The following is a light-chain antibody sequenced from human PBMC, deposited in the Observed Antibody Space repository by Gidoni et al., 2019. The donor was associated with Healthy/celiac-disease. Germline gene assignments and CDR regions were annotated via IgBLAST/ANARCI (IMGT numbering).Light chain of an antibody. V-gene: IGLV3-19*01. Sequence: SSELTQDPAVSVALGQTVRITCQGDNLRSYYASWYQQKPGQAPVLVIYGKHDRPSGIPDRFSGSSSGNTASLTITGAQAEDEADYYCNSRDSSGNHYVFGTGTKVTVL. CDR2: GKH. CDR3: NSRDSSGNHYV. J-gene: IGLJ1*01. CDR1: NLRSYY.